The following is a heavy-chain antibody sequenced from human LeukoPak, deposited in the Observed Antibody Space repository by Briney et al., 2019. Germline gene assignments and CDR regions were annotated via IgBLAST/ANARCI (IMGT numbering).Heavy chain of an antibody. CDR2: IYYTGST. CDR3: ARGGYYGSGHDFRFDP. CDR1: GGSISSYY. Sequence: PSETLSLTCTVSGGSISSYYWSWIRQPPGKGLEWIGYIYYTGSTNYNPSLKSRVTISVDTSKNQFSLKLSSVTAADTAIYYCARGGYYGSGHDFRFDPWGQGTLVTVS. V-gene: IGHV4-59*01. D-gene: IGHD3-10*01. J-gene: IGHJ5*02.